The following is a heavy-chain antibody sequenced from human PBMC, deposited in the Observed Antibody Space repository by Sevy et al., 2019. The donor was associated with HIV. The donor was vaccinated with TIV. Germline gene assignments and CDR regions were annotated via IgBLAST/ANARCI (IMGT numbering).Heavy chain of an antibody. D-gene: IGHD3-22*01. V-gene: IGHV3-49*04. CDR1: GFTFGDYA. CDR2: IRSKAYGGTT. Sequence: GGSLRLSCTASGFTFGDYAMSWVRQAPGKGLEWVGFIRSKAYGGTTEYAASVKGRFTISRDDSKSIAYLQMNSLKTEDTAVYYCTRDQNYYDSNGYYNWFDPWGQGTLVTVSS. CDR3: TRDQNYYDSNGYYNWFDP. J-gene: IGHJ5*02.